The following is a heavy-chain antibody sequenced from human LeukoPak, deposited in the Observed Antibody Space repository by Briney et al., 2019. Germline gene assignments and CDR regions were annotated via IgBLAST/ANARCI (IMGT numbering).Heavy chain of an antibody. Sequence: GASVTVSCKGSGYTFTSYGISWVRQAPGQGLEWLGWISAYNGNTNYAQKLQGRVTMTTDTSTSTAYIGLRSLRSDDTGVYYCARGVYGGSYYFDYWGQGTLVTVSS. CDR3: ARGVYGGSYYFDY. CDR1: GYTFTSYG. J-gene: IGHJ4*02. D-gene: IGHD4-23*01. V-gene: IGHV1-18*01. CDR2: ISAYNGNT.